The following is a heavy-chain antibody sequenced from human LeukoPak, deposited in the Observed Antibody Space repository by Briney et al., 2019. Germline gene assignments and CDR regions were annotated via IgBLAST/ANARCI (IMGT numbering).Heavy chain of an antibody. Sequence: PGSSVKVSCKASGGTFSNYAINWVRQAPGQGLEWMGRIIPSLAIANYAQKFQDRVTIIADKSTSTAYMELSSLRSEDTATYYCARGGVRDDFSGYYFDYWGQGALVTVSS. V-gene: IGHV1-69*04. CDR1: GGTFSNYA. J-gene: IGHJ4*02. D-gene: IGHD3-22*01. CDR3: ARGGVRDDFSGYYFDY. CDR2: IIPSLAIA.